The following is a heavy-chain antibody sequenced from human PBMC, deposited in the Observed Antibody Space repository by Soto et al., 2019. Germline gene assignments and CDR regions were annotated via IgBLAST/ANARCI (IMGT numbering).Heavy chain of an antibody. J-gene: IGHJ6*02. Sequence: SETLSLTCTVSGGSVSSGSYYWSWIRQPPGKGLEWIGYIYYSGSTNYNPSLKSRVTISVDTSKNQFSLKLSSVTAADTAVYYCARARGYYGSGSYPRRDFGMDVWGQGTTVTVSS. D-gene: IGHD3-10*01. CDR2: IYYSGST. V-gene: IGHV4-61*01. CDR3: ARARGYYGSGSYPRRDFGMDV. CDR1: GGSVSSGSYY.